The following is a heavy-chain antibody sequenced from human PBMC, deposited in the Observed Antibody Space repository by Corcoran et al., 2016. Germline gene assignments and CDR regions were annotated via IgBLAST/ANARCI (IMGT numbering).Heavy chain of an antibody. Sequence: QVQLVQSGAEVKKPGSSVKVSCKASGGTFSSYAISWVRQAPGQGLEWMGGIIPIFGTANYAQKFQGRVTITADESTSTAYMELSSLRSEDTAVYYWARVTSGVADRELVYYDGMDVWGQGTTVTVSS. CDR2: IIPIFGTA. V-gene: IGHV1-69*01. CDR1: GGTFSSYA. CDR3: ARVTSGVADRELVYYDGMDV. J-gene: IGHJ6*02. D-gene: IGHD1-26*01.